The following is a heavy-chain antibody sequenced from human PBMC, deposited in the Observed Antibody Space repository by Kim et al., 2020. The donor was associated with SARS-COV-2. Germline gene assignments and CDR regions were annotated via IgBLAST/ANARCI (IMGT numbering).Heavy chain of an antibody. D-gene: IGHD3-10*01. CDR1: GFTFNNAW. CDR2: IKRKSDGGTT. V-gene: IGHV3-15*01. J-gene: IGHJ6*02. Sequence: GGSLRLSCAASGFTFNNAWMNWVRQAPGKGLEWVGRIKRKSDGGTTDYAAAVKGRFIVSRDDSKGTLYLQLNTLISDDTGVYYCTAGVDFGSGSFYPRYFGMDVWGRRTTVIVSS. CDR3: TAGVDFGSGSFYPRYFGMDV.